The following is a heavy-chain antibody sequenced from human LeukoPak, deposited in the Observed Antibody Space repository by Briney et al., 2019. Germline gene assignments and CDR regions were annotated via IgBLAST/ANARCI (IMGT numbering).Heavy chain of an antibody. V-gene: IGHV3-30*18. CDR3: AKSLSGWWSPGLDY. J-gene: IGHJ4*02. D-gene: IGHD6-13*01. CDR2: ISYDATDK. Sequence: GGSLRLSCVASGFIFSSYGINWVRQAPGKGLEWVAVISYDATDKYYTDSVKGRFTISRDRSTNTVSLEMNSLRPEDTAGYYCAKSLSGWWSPGLDYLGRGTLVSVSS. CDR1: GFIFSSYG.